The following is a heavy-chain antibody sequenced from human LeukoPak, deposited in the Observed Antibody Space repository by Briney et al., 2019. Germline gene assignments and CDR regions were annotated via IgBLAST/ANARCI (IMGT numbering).Heavy chain of an antibody. Sequence: GGSLRLSCAASGFTFSSYGMHWVRQAPGKGLEWVAVISYDGSNKYYADSVKGRFTISRDNSKNTLYLQMNSLRAEDTAVYYCAKDGGRPPGYFDYWGQGTLVTVSS. V-gene: IGHV3-30*18. J-gene: IGHJ4*02. CDR2: ISYDGSNK. CDR3: AKDGGRPPGYFDY. CDR1: GFTFSSYG. D-gene: IGHD2-15*01.